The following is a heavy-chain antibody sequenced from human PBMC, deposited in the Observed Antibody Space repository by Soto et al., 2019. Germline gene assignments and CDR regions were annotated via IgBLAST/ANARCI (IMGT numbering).Heavy chain of an antibody. Sequence: QLQLQESGPGLVKPSETLSLTCTVSGGSISSSSYYWGWIRQPPGKGLEWIGSIYYIGSTYYNPSLKSRVTISVDTYKNQFSLKLSSVTAADTAVYYCASQYYRSNTRVRGVIIWFDPWGQGTLVTVSS. CDR2: IYYIGST. CDR1: GGSISSSSYY. J-gene: IGHJ5*02. D-gene: IGHD3-10*01. V-gene: IGHV4-39*01. CDR3: ASQYYRSNTRVRGVIIWFDP.